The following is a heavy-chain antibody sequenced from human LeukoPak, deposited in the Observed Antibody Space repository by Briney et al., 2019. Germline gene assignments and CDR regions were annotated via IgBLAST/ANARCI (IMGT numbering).Heavy chain of an antibody. V-gene: IGHV4-39*01. CDR2: IHYSGST. CDR3: ARHAGGIAAVGTRPFDY. CDR1: GFTFSSYSMN. J-gene: IGHJ4*02. D-gene: IGHD6-13*01. Sequence: GSLRLSCAASGFTFSSYSMNWVRQAPGKGLEWIGSIHYSGSTYYTPSLKSRVTISVDTSKNQFSLKLSSVTAADTAVYYCARHAGGIAAVGTRPFDYWGQGTLVTVSS.